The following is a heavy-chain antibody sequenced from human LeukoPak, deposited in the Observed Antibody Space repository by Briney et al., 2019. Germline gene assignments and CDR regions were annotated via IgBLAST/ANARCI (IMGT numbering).Heavy chain of an antibody. D-gene: IGHD1-26*01. Sequence: GGSLRLSCAVSGLTFSSYGMIWVRQALGKGLEWVSAISGSGGSTYYADSVKGRFTISRDNSKNTLYLQMNSLRAEDTAVYYCARQVGPDYWGQGTLVTVSS. V-gene: IGHV3-23*01. J-gene: IGHJ4*02. CDR2: ISGSGGST. CDR1: GLTFSSYG. CDR3: ARQVGPDY.